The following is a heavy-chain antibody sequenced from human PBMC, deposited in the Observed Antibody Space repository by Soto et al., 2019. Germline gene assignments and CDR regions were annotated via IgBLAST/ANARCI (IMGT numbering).Heavy chain of an antibody. CDR1: GFTLSDHY. CDR2: SRDKAQGYST. J-gene: IGHJ5*02. D-gene: IGHD3-10*01. V-gene: IGHV3-72*01. Sequence: EVQLVESGGGLVQPGGSLRLSCAGSGFTLSDHYIDWVRQAPGKGLEWVGRSRDKAQGYSTAYAASVKGRFTTSRDESKNSVYLQMNSLKTEDTAVYYCVRGGHGSGSYLGSSWGQGILVTVSS. CDR3: VRGGHGSGSYLGSS.